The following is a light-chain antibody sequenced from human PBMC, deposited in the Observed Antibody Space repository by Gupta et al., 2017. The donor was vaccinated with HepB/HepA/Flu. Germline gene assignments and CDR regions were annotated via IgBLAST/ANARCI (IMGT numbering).Light chain of an antibody. CDR3: QHESNSPFT. CDR2: GAS. J-gene: IGKJ2*01. CDR1: QTVSSSY. Sequence: EIVLTQSPGTLSLSPGERAPLSCRASQTVSSSYLAWYQHKPGQAPKLLIYGASKRATGISDRFSGSGSGTEFTLTISRLEPEDFAVYYCQHESNSPFTFGQGTKVDIK. V-gene: IGKV3-20*01.